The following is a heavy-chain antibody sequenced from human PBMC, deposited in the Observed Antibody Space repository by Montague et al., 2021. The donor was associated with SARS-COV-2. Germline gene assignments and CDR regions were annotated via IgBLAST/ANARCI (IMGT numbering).Heavy chain of an antibody. J-gene: IGHJ4*02. V-gene: IGHV4-31*03. CDR3: ARASGKKTIFGVVISYFDD. Sequence: TLSLTCTVSGGSISSGGYDWSWIRQHPRKGLEWIGYIYYSGSTYYNPSLKSRVTISVDTSKNQFSLKLSSVTAADTAVYYCARASGKKTIFGVVISYFDDWGQGTLVTVSS. D-gene: IGHD3-3*01. CDR1: GGSISSGGYD. CDR2: IYYSGST.